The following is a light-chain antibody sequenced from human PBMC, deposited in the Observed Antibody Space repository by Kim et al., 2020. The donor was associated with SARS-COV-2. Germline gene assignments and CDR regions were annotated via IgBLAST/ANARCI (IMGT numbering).Light chain of an antibody. Sequence: SELTQPASVSGSPGQSITISCTGTNSDVGDYNFVSWYQQHPGKTPKLMIYDVNKRPSGVSNRFSGSKSGNTASLTISGLQAEDEADYYCSSYASSSTYVFGTGTKVTVL. J-gene: IGLJ1*01. CDR3: SSYASSSTYV. CDR1: NSDVGDYNF. V-gene: IGLV2-14*01. CDR2: DVN.